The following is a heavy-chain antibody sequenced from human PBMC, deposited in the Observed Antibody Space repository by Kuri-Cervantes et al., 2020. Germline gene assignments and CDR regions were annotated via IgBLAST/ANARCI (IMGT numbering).Heavy chain of an antibody. J-gene: IGHJ5*02. V-gene: IGHV3-23*01. D-gene: IGHD3-10*01. CDR1: GFTFSSYA. CDR3: AKDVDYYGSGSYYNSWFDP. CDR2: ISGSGGST. Sequence: GGSLRLSCAASGFTFSSYAMSWVRQAPGKGLEWVSAISGSGGSTYYADSVKGRFTISRDNSKNTLYLQMNSLRAEDTAVYYCAKDVDYYGSGSYYNSWFDPWGQGTLITVS.